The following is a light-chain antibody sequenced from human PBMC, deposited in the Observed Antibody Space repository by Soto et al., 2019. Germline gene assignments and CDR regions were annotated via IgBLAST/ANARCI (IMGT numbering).Light chain of an antibody. Sequence: SYELTQPPSVSVAPGKTARITCGGNNIGSKSVYWYQQKPGQAPVLVIYYDSDRPSGIPERFSGSNSGNTATLTISRVEAGDEADYYCQVWDSSSDRYVFGTGTKLTVL. V-gene: IGLV3-21*04. CDR1: NIGSKS. CDR2: YDS. CDR3: QVWDSSSDRYV. J-gene: IGLJ1*01.